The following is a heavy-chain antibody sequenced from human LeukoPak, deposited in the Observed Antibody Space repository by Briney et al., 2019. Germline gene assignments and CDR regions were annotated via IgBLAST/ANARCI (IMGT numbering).Heavy chain of an antibody. CDR2: ISSSSSTI. V-gene: IGHV3-48*04. Sequence: GGSLRLSCAASGFTFSSYSMNWVRQAPGEGLEWVSYISSSSSTIYYADSVKGRFTISRDNAKNSLYLQMNSLRAEDTAVYYCARDWPYYDSSGYYSPSFDYWGQGTLVTVSS. CDR3: ARDWPYYDSSGYYSPSFDY. J-gene: IGHJ4*02. CDR1: GFTFSSYS. D-gene: IGHD3-22*01.